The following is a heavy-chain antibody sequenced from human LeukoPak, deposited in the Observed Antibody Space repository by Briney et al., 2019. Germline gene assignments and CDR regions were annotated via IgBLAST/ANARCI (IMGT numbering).Heavy chain of an antibody. J-gene: IGHJ6*02. CDR2: IWYDGSNK. D-gene: IGHD2-2*01. V-gene: IGHV3-33*01. CDR1: GFTFSSYG. CDR3: ARYIVVVPAAFPYYYYGMDV. Sequence: GGSLRLSCAASGFTFSSYGMHWVRQAPGKGLEWVAVIWYDGSNKYYADSVKGRFTISRDNSKNTLYLQMNSLRAEDTAVYYCARYIVVVPAAFPYYYYGMDVWGQGTTVTVSS.